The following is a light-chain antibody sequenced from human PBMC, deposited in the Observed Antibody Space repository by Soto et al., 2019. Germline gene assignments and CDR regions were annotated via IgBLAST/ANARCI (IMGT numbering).Light chain of an antibody. Sequence: EIVLTQSPGTLSLSPGERATLSCRASQSVSSSYLAWYQQKPGQAPRLLIYDTSSRATGIPDRFSGSGSGTDFTLAISRLEPDDFALYYCQQCGSSPSFGQGTKVELK. CDR3: QQCGSSPS. V-gene: IGKV3-20*01. CDR2: DTS. J-gene: IGKJ1*01. CDR1: QSVSSSY.